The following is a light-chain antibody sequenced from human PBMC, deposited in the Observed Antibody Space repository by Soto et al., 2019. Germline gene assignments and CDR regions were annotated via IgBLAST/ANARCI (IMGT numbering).Light chain of an antibody. Sequence: QSVLTQPASVSGSPGQSITISCTGTSSDVGNYNYVSWYQQYPGRVPKLLIYMVSNRPSGVSNRFSGSKSGNTASLTISGLPAEAGADYFCTSPTPGSLYVFGTGTKVTV. CDR3: TSPTPGSLYV. CDR2: MVS. J-gene: IGLJ1*01. V-gene: IGLV2-14*01. CDR1: SSDVGNYNY.